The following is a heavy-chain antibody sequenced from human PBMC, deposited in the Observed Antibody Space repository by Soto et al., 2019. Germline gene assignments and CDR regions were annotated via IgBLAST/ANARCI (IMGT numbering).Heavy chain of an antibody. Sequence: SETLSLTCTVSGGSISSYYWSWIRQPPGKGLEWIGYIYYSGSTNYNPSLKSRVTISVDTSKNQFSLKLSSVTAADTAVYYCARDVWDYYHSSGYYSFDYRGQGTLVTDSS. V-gene: IGHV4-59*01. CDR2: IYYSGST. D-gene: IGHD3-22*01. CDR3: ARDVWDYYHSSGYYSFDY. J-gene: IGHJ4*02. CDR1: GGSISSYY.